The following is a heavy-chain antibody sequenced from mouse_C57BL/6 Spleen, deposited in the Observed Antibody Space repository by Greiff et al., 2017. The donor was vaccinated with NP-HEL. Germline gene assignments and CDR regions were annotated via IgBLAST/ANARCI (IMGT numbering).Heavy chain of an antibody. V-gene: IGHV1-69*01. J-gene: IGHJ4*01. D-gene: IGHD1-2*01. CDR2: IDPSDSYT. CDR1: GYTFTSYW. CDR3: ARYGTTAYYYAMDY. Sequence: VQLQQPGAELVMPGASVKLSCKASGYTFTSYWMHWVKQRPGQGLEWIGEIDPSDSYTNYNQKFKGKSTLTVDKSSSTAYMQLSSLTSEDSAVDYCARYGTTAYYYAMDYWGQGTSVTVSS.